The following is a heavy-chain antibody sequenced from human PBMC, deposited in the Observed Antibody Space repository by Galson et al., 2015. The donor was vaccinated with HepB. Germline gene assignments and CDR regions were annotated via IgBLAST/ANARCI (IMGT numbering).Heavy chain of an antibody. J-gene: IGHJ4*02. CDR3: AREGLLRGTDS. CDR2: IDGDGNRP. D-gene: IGHD1-1*01. Sequence: SLRLSCAGSGFTFSNYWIHWVRQAPGKGLVWVSHIDGDGNRPGYADSVKGRFTISRDNSKNTLYLQMNSLGVEDSGVYYCAREGLLRGTDSWGQGTLVTVSS. CDR1: GFTFSNYW. V-gene: IGHV3-74*01.